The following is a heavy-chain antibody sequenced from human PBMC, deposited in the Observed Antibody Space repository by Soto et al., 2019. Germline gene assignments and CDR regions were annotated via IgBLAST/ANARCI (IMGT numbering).Heavy chain of an antibody. J-gene: IGHJ2*01. CDR3: ARRGPLMTTVTTDWYFDL. CDR2: ISAYNGNT. D-gene: IGHD4-17*01. CDR1: GYTFTSYG. V-gene: IGHV1-18*01. Sequence: QVQLVQSGAEVKKPGASVKVSCKASGYTFTSYGISWVRQAPGQGLEWMGWISAYNGNTNYAQKLQGRVTMTTDTATSTAYMELRSLRSDDTAVYYCARRGPLMTTVTTDWYFDLWGRGTLVTVSS.